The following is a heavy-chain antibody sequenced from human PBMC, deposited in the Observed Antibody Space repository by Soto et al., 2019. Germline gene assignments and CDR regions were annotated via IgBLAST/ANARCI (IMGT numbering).Heavy chain of an antibody. D-gene: IGHD6-19*01. Sequence: EVQLLESGGGLVQPGGSLRLSCAASGFTFSSYAMSWVRQAPGKGLEWVSVISGSGGSTYYADSVRGRFTISRDNSKNTLYLQMNSLRAEDTAVYYCARRTSGWYLDYWGQGTLVTVSS. CDR3: ARRTSGWYLDY. V-gene: IGHV3-23*01. J-gene: IGHJ4*02. CDR1: GFTFSSYA. CDR2: ISGSGGST.